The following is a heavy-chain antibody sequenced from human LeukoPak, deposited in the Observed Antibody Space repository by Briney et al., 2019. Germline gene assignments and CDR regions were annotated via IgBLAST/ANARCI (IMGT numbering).Heavy chain of an antibody. CDR3: ARGGAGSYYSAVDY. V-gene: IGHV1-3*01. Sequence: ASVKVSCKASGYTFTSYAMHWVRQAPGQRLEWMGWINAGNGNTKYSQKFQGRVTITRDTSASTAYMELSGLRSEDTAVYYCARGGAGSYYSAVDYWGQGTLVTVSS. J-gene: IGHJ4*02. CDR2: INAGNGNT. CDR1: GYTFTSYA. D-gene: IGHD3-10*01.